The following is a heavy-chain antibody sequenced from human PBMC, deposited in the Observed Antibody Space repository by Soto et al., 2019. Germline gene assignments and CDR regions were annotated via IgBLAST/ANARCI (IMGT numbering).Heavy chain of an antibody. J-gene: IGHJ4*02. CDR1: GVSINSRGYY. V-gene: IGHV4-39*01. Sequence: PSETLSLTGTVSGVSINSRGYYWGWIRQPPGKGLEWIESMFYSGTTYYNPSLKSRITIAVDSSKNQFSLSLSFVTAADTAFYYCARKEDGYNRLFDYWGQGILVTVSS. D-gene: IGHD5-12*01. CDR3: ARKEDGYNRLFDY. CDR2: MFYSGTT.